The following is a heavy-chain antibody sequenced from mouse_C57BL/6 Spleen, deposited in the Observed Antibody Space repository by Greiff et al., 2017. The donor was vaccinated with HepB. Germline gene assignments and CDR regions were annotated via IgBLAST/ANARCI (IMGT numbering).Heavy chain of an antibody. CDR3: AREGDGYSYYFDY. Sequence: VQLKESGPELVKPGDSVKISCKASGYSFTGYFMNWVMQSHGKSLEWIGRINPYNGDTFYNQKFKGKATLTVDKSSSTAHMELRSLTSEDSAVYYCAREGDGYSYYFDYWGQGTTLTVSS. D-gene: IGHD2-3*01. CDR1: GYSFTGYF. J-gene: IGHJ2*01. CDR2: INPYNGDT. V-gene: IGHV1-20*01.